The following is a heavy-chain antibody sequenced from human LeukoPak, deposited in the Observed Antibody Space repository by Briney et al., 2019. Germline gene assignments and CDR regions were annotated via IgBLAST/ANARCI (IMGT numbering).Heavy chain of an antibody. Sequence: SVKVSCKASGYTFTGYYMHWVRQAPGQGLEWMGWINRNSGGTNYAQKFQGRVTMTRDTSISTAYMELSRLRSDDTAVYYCARVGMITFGGVVVKGSRFDPWGQGTLVTVS. J-gene: IGHJ5*02. V-gene: IGHV1-2*02. D-gene: IGHD3-16*02. CDR2: INRNSGGT. CDR1: GYTFTGYY. CDR3: ARVGMITFGGVVVKGSRFDP.